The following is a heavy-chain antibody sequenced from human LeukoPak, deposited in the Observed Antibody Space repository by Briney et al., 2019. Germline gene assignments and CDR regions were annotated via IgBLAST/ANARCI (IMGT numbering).Heavy chain of an antibody. Sequence: GSLRLSCVAPGFTFRNYNLNWVRQAPGKGLEWVSSITSGGYIFSADSVKGRFTISRDNTKNSLYLQMSSLRAEDTAVYYCATYSGTYRDHWGQGTLVTVSS. CDR3: ATYSGTYRDH. V-gene: IGHV3-21*01. CDR1: GFTFRNYN. CDR2: ITSGGYI. D-gene: IGHD1-26*01. J-gene: IGHJ4*02.